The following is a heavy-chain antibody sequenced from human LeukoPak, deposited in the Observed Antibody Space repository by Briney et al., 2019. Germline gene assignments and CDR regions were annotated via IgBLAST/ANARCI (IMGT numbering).Heavy chain of an antibody. Sequence: PSETLSLTCTVSGGSIRSGSYYWSWIRQPAGKGLEWIGRIYTSGSTNYNPSLKSRVTISVDTSKNQFSLKLSSVTAADTAVYYCARDTGIAVAGTVENWGQGTLVTVSS. V-gene: IGHV4-61*02. CDR3: ARDTGIAVAGTVEN. CDR1: GGSIRSGSYY. D-gene: IGHD6-19*01. CDR2: IYTSGST. J-gene: IGHJ4*02.